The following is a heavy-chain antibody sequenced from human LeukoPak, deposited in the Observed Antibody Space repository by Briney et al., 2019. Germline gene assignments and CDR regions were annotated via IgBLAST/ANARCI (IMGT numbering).Heavy chain of an antibody. J-gene: IGHJ4*02. V-gene: IGHV3-23*01. Sequence: GGSLRLSCAASGFTFDIYAMSWVRQAPGKGPEWVASMCGSAGGTYYADSVKGRFTISRDNAKNSLYLQMNSLRAEDTAVYYCARDRSNGDYAFDYWGQGALVTVSS. CDR3: ARDRSNGDYAFDY. CDR1: GFTFDIYA. CDR2: MCGSAGGT. D-gene: IGHD4-17*01.